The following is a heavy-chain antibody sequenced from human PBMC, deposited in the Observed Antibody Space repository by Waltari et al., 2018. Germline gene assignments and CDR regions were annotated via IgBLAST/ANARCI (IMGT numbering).Heavy chain of an antibody. CDR3: AGYYCSSTSCYAKHNWFDP. V-gene: IGHV4-59*01. CDR2: IYYSGST. J-gene: IGHJ5*02. D-gene: IGHD2-2*01. Sequence: QVQLQESGPGLVKPSETLSLTCTVSGGSISSYYWSWIRQPPGKGLEWIGYIYYSGSTNYNPSRKSRVTISVDTSKNQFSLKLSSVTAADTAVYYCAGYYCSSTSCYAKHNWFDPWGQGTLVTVSS. CDR1: GGSISSYY.